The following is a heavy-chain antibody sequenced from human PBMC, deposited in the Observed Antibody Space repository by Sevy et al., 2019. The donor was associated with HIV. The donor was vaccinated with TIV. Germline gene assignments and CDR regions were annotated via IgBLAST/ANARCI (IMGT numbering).Heavy chain of an antibody. CDR1: GYTFNNYY. Sequence: ASVKVSCKASGYTFNNYYMHWVRQAPGQGLEWMGIINPSGGSTSYAQKFQGRVTITRDTLTNTVYMELTSLRSEDTAIYYCARDLTIFGVIPDYWGQGTLVTVSS. CDR2: INPSGGST. CDR3: ARDLTIFGVIPDY. D-gene: IGHD3-3*01. V-gene: IGHV1-46*02. J-gene: IGHJ4*02.